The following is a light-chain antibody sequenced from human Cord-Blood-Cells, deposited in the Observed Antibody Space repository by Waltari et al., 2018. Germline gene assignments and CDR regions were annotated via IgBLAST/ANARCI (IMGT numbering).Light chain of an antibody. CDR3: CSYAGSVV. J-gene: IGLJ2*01. CDR2: EGS. V-gene: IGLV2-23*01. CDR1: SSDVGSYNL. Sequence: QSALTQPASVSGFPGQSITTSRTGTSSDVGSYNLVPWYQQHPGKAPKLMIYEGSKRPSGVSNRFSGSKSGNTASLTISGLQAEDEADYYCCSYAGSVVFGGGTKLTVL.